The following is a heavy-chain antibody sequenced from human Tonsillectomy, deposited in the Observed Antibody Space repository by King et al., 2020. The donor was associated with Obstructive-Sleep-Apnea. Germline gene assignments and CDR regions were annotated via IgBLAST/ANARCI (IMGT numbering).Heavy chain of an antibody. CDR2: IYAGDSDT. Sequence: VQLVESGAEVKKPGESLKISCKGSGYSFTSYWIGWVRQMPGKGLEWMGIIYAGDSDTRYSPSFQGQVTISADKSISTAYLQWSSLKASDTAMYYCARRSDMLTGWISQPDAFDIWGQGTMVTVSS. J-gene: IGHJ3*02. CDR1: GYSFTSYW. CDR3: ARRSDMLTGWISQPDAFDI. D-gene: IGHD3-9*01. V-gene: IGHV5-51*01.